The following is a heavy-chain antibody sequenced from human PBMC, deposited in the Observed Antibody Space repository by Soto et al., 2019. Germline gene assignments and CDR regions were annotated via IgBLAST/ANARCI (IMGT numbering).Heavy chain of an antibody. D-gene: IGHD1-26*01. Sequence: QVQLQESGPGLVKPSQTLSLTCTVSGGSISSGGYYWSWIRQHPGKGLEWIGYIYYSGSTYYNPSLKSRVTIAVDRSKNQFSLKLSSVTAADTAVYYCAREGGIVGATAADYWGQGTLVTVSS. V-gene: IGHV4-31*03. CDR1: GGSISSGGYY. CDR2: IYYSGST. CDR3: AREGGIVGATAADY. J-gene: IGHJ4*02.